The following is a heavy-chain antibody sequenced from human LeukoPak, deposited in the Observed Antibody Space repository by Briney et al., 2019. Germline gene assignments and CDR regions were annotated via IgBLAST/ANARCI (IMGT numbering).Heavy chain of an antibody. D-gene: IGHD2/OR15-2a*01. CDR3: ARDFFGDFDH. J-gene: IGHJ4*02. CDR2: IQYCRRT. V-gene: IGHV4-59*13. CDR1: GGPLNNYY. Sequence: SDPLSLTCTVWGGPLNNYYWIWITHPPGKALECIGYIQYCRRTYYSTSLKSRVTITMDLSKIQFSLKMSSVTAADTAVSYCARDFFGDFDHWGQGILVTVSS.